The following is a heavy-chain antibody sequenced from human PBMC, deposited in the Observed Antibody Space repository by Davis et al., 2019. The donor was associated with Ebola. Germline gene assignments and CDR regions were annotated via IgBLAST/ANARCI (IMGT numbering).Heavy chain of an antibody. V-gene: IGHV3-7*01. Sequence: GGSLRLSCAASGFTFSSYWMSWVRQDPGKGLEWVANIKQDGSEKYYVDSVKGRFTISRDNAKNSLYLQMNSLRDEDTAVYYCAREQTTVTTRFFDYWGQGTLVTVSS. CDR2: IKQDGSEK. CDR3: AREQTTVTTRFFDY. D-gene: IGHD4-11*01. CDR1: GFTFSSYW. J-gene: IGHJ4*02.